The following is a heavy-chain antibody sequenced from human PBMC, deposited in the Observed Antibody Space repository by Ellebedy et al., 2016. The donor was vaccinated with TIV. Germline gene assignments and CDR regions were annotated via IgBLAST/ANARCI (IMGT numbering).Heavy chain of an antibody. CDR1: GGSISSYY. D-gene: IGHD3-22*01. CDR2: IYYSGST. CDR3: ARGDSSGYYHDAFDI. J-gene: IGHJ3*02. Sequence: MPSETLSLTCTVSGGSISSYYWSWIRQPPGKGLEWIGYIYYSGSTNYNPSLKSPVTISVDTSKNQFSLKLSSVTAADTAVYYCARGDSSGYYHDAFDIWGQGTMVTVSS. V-gene: IGHV4-59*01.